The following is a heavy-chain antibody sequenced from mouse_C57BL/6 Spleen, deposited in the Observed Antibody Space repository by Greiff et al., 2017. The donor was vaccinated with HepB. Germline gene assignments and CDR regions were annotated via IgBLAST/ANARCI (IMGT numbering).Heavy chain of an antibody. CDR3: TTHFFAY. V-gene: IGHV14-4*01. J-gene: IGHJ3*01. CDR1: GFNIKDDY. CDR2: IDPENGDT. Sequence: EVKLMESGAELVRPGASVKLSCTASGFNIKDDYMHWVKQRPEQGLEWIGWIDPENGDTEYASKFQGKATITADTSSNTAYLQLSSLTSEDTAVYYCTTHFFAYWGQGTLVTVSA.